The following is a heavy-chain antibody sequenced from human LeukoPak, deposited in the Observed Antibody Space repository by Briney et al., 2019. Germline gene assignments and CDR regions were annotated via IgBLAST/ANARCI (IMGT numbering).Heavy chain of an antibody. CDR2: INHSGST. D-gene: IGHD6-13*01. V-gene: IGHV4-34*01. CDR3: ARQPPRRYSSSWWRDDAFDI. J-gene: IGHJ3*02. CDR1: GGSISSYY. Sequence: SETLSLTCTVSGGSISSYYWSWIRQPPGKGLEWIGEINHSGSTNYNPSLKSRVTISVDTSKNQFSLKLSSVTAADTAVYYCARQPPRRYSSSWWRDDAFDIWGQGTMVTVSS.